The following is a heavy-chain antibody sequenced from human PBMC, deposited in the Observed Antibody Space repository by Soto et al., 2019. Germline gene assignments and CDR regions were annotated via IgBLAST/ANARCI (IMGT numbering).Heavy chain of an antibody. CDR2: IYYSGST. Sequence: PSETLSLTCTVSGGSISSGGYYWSWIRQHPGKGLEWIGYIYYSGSTYYNPSLKSRVTISVDTSKNQFSLKLSSVTAADTAVYYCARDLGDGYHFDYWGQGTLVTVSS. D-gene: IGHD5-12*01. CDR3: ARDLGDGYHFDY. V-gene: IGHV4-31*03. J-gene: IGHJ4*02. CDR1: GGSISSGGYY.